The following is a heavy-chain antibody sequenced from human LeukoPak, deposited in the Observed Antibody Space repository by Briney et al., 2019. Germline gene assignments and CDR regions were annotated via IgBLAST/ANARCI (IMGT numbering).Heavy chain of an antibody. Sequence: SETLSLTCTVSGGSIISSSYYSDWIRQSPGRGLEWIGSISYSGSTYYNPSLKSRVTLSVDTSKNQFSLKLSSVTAADTAVYHCARHYHYGSGTYRPLDPWGRGTLVTVSS. CDR1: GGSIISSSYY. V-gene: IGHV4-39*01. CDR2: ISYSGST. CDR3: ARHYHYGSGTYRPLDP. D-gene: IGHD3-10*01. J-gene: IGHJ5*02.